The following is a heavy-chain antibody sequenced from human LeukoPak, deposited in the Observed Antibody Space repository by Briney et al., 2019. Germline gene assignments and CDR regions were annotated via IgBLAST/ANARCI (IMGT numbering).Heavy chain of an antibody. J-gene: IGHJ4*02. V-gene: IGHV1-2*02. D-gene: IGHD3-22*01. CDR1: GYTFTGYY. CDR3: ARESYCYDAGGYYPYYFDY. Sequence: ASVKVSCKASGYTFTGYYIHWVRQAPGQGLEWMGWINPNSGATDYAQMLQGRVTMTRDTSITTAFMELSRLRSDDTAVYFCARESYCYDAGGYYPYYFDYWGQGTLVTVSS. CDR2: INPNSGAT.